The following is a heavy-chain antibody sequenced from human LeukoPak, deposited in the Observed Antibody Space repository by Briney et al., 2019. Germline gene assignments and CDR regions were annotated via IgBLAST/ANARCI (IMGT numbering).Heavy chain of an antibody. J-gene: IGHJ6*02. CDR1: GGTFSSYA. CDR3: ASVVVVAATPGYSYGYDYYYGMDV. Sequence: GASVKVSCKASGGTFSSYAISWVRQAPGQGLEWMGRIIPIFGIANYAQKLQGRVTITADKSTSTAYMELSSLRSEDTAVYYCASVVVVAATPGYSYGYDYYYGMDVWGQGTTVTVSS. D-gene: IGHD2-15*01. CDR2: IIPIFGIA. V-gene: IGHV1-69*04.